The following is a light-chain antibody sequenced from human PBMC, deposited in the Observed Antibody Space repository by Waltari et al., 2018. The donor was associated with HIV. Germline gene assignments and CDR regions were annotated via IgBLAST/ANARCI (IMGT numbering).Light chain of an antibody. J-gene: IGLJ3*02. CDR3: QVWDTNTDQYVM. CDR1: NIGSKS. V-gene: IGLV3-21*01. Sequence: SYVLTQPPSVSVAPGKTARITRGGDNIGSKSVNWYRKQPGQAPVMVIYHDTDRPSGILDRFSGSTSEDTATLTIRRVEAGDEADYFCQVWDTNTDQYVMFGGGTNLAV. CDR2: HDT.